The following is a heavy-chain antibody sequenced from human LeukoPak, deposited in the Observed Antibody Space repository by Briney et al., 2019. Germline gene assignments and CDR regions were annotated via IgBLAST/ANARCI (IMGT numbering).Heavy chain of an antibody. CDR3: ARLSSHYGDYKVDP. CDR2: ISAYNVNT. D-gene: IGHD4-17*01. J-gene: IGHJ5*02. V-gene: IGHV1-18*01. CDR1: GYTFINFG. Sequence: ASVKVSFTASGYTFINFGISWVRQAPGQGLEWMGWISAYNVNTNYAQKFQGRVTMTTDTSSTTAYMELRSLRSDDTAVYYCARLSSHYGDYKVDPWGQGTLVTVSS.